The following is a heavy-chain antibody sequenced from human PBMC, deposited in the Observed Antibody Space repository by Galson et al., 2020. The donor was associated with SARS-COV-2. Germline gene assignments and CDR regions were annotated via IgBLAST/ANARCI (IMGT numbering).Heavy chain of an antibody. CDR3: ARDAGFGELLYYYSGMDV. V-gene: IGHV3-30*19. J-gene: IGHJ6*02. D-gene: IGHD3-10*01. CDR2: FWSDGSNK. CDR1: GFAFSSHG. Sequence: GGSLRLSCAASGFAFSSHGMHWVRQAPGKGLEWVADFWSDGSNKFYADSVKGRFTISRDNSKNTLYLQMSSLRPEDTAVFYCARDAGFGELLYYYSGMDVWGQGTTV.